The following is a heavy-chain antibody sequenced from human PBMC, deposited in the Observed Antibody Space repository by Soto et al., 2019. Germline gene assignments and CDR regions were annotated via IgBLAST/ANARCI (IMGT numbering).Heavy chain of an antibody. V-gene: IGHV3-30*18. CDR2: IPYDGRNN. CDR3: AKDRRYDISGSYDNGFDA. Sequence: QVQLVESGGGVVQPGRSLRLSCAASGFTFNGYGMHWVRQAPGKGLEWVAVIPYDGRNNYYADSVKGRFTISRDNSKNTLYLQMNSLRPEYTAVYHCAKDRRYDISGSYDNGFDAWGQGTLVTVSS. CDR1: GFTFNGYG. J-gene: IGHJ5*02. D-gene: IGHD3-10*01.